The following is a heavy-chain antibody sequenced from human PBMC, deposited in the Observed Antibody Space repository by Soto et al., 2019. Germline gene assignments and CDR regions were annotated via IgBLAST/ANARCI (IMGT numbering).Heavy chain of an antibody. J-gene: IGHJ4*02. D-gene: IGHD1-7*01. Sequence: PGGSLRLSCAASGFTFSSYAMSWVRQAPGKGLEWVSAISGSGGSTYYADSVKGRFTISRDNSKNTLYLQMNSLRAEDTAVYYCAKASGHWNYDPLYFDYWGQGTLVTVSS. CDR1: GFTFSSYA. CDR3: AKASGHWNYDPLYFDY. V-gene: IGHV3-23*01. CDR2: ISGSGGST.